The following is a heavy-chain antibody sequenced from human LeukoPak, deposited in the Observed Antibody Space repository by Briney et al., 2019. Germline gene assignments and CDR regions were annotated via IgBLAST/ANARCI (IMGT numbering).Heavy chain of an antibody. D-gene: IGHD2-2*01. CDR3: ARPKYCSSTSCYYFDY. CDR2: IYPGDSDT. J-gene: IGHJ4*02. CDR1: GYSFTSYW. Sequence: GESLKISCKGSGYSFTSYWIGWVRQMPGKGLEWMGIIYPGDSDTRYSPSFQGQVTTSADKSISTAYLQWSSLKASDTAMDYCARPKYCSSTSCYYFDYWGQGTLVTVSS. V-gene: IGHV5-51*01.